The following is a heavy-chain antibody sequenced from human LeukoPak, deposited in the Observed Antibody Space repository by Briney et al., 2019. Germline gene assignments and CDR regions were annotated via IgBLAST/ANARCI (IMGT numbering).Heavy chain of an antibody. CDR2: ISGSGGDT. CDR3: ARGNNVLMVTGCFDY. D-gene: IGHD2-21*02. CDR1: GFSFSSHV. Sequence: GGSLRLSCAASGFSFSSHVMHWVRQAPGKGLEWVSGISGSGGDTYYADSVKGRFTISRDNSKNTLYLQMNSLRAEDTAVYYCARGNNVLMVTGCFDYWGQGTLVTVSS. J-gene: IGHJ4*02. V-gene: IGHV3-23*01.